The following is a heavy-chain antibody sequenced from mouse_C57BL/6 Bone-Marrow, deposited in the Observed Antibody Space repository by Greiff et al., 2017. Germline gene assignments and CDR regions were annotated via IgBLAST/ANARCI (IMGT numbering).Heavy chain of an antibody. J-gene: IGHJ4*01. Sequence: VQLQQPGAELVKPGASVKISCKASGYSFTDYNMNWVKQSNGKSLEWIGVINPNYGTTSYNQKFKGKATLTVDQSSSTAYMQLNSLTSEYSAVYYCESGYDNDYAMDYWGQGTSATVSS. CDR2: INPNYGTT. D-gene: IGHD2-4*01. CDR3: ESGYDNDYAMDY. CDR1: GYSFTDYN. V-gene: IGHV1-39*01.